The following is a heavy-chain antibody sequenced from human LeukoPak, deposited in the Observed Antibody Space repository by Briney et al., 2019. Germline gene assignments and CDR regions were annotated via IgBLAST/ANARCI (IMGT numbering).Heavy chain of an antibody. V-gene: IGHV4-59*01. J-gene: IGHJ5*02. CDR3: ARLGSGSYWSWFDP. CDR1: GGSISSYY. Sequence: SETLSLTCTVSGGSISSYYWSWIRQPPGKGLEWIGYIYYSGSTNYNPSLKSRVTISVDTSKNQFSLKLSSVTAADTAVYYCARLGSGSYWSWFDPWGQGTLVTVSS. CDR2: IYYSGST. D-gene: IGHD3-10*01.